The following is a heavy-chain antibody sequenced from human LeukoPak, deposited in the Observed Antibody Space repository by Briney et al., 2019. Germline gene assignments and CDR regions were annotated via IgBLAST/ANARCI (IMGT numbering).Heavy chain of an antibody. CDR3: ARAPSSFGELFFALDY. D-gene: IGHD3-10*01. Sequence: GGSLRLSCVGSGFIFSAYWMAWVRQAPGKGPEWVANINEDGGEERYVDSVRGRFTISRDNTKNSLSLQMNSLRDEDTAVYYCARAPSSFGELFFALDYWGQGTLVTVSS. CDR1: GFIFSAYW. J-gene: IGHJ4*02. CDR2: INEDGGEE. V-gene: IGHV3-7*01.